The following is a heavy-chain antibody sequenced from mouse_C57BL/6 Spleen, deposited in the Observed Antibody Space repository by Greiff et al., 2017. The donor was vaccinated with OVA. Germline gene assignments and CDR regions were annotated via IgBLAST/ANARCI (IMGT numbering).Heavy chain of an antibody. CDR2: INPNNGGT. D-gene: IGHD3-2*02. Sequence: EVQLQQSGPELVKPGASVKISCKASGYTFTDYYMNWVKQSHGKSLEWIGDINPNNGGTSYNQKFKGKATLTVDKSSSTAYMELRSLTSEDSAVYYCARPGSSGPYYYAMDYWGQGTSVTVSS. CDR3: ARPGSSGPYYYAMDY. V-gene: IGHV1-26*01. J-gene: IGHJ4*01. CDR1: GYTFTDYY.